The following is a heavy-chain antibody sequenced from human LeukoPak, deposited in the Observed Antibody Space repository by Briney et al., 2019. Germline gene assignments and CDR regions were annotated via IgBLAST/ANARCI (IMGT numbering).Heavy chain of an antibody. D-gene: IGHD6-19*01. CDR1: GFTVSSYY. CDR2: IYSGGTT. Sequence: GGSLRLSCAASGFTVSSYYMSWVRQAPGKGLEWVSVIYSGGTTYYADSVKGRFTISRDNSKNTLYLQMNNVRAEDTAVYYCAREGSSGWYEFWFDPWGQGTLVTVSS. J-gene: IGHJ5*02. V-gene: IGHV3-53*01. CDR3: AREGSSGWYEFWFDP.